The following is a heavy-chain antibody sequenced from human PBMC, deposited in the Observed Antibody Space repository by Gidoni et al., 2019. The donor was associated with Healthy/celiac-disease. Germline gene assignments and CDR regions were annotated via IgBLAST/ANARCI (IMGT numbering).Heavy chain of an antibody. CDR1: GGTFSSYA. J-gene: IGHJ4*02. D-gene: IGHD3-3*01. V-gene: IGHV1-69*01. CDR2: IIPIFGTA. CDR3: ASHPTYYDFWSGYYPFDY. Sequence: QVQLVQSGAEVKKPGSSVKVSCKASGGTFSSYAISWVRQAPGQGLEWMGGIIPIFGTANYAQKFQGRVTITADESTSTAYMELSSLRSEDTAVYYCASHPTYYDFWSGYYPFDYWGQGTLVTVSS.